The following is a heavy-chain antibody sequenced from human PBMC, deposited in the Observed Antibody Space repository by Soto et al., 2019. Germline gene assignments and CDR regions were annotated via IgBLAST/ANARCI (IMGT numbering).Heavy chain of an antibody. CDR2: ISANNGNT. J-gene: IGHJ6*02. D-gene: IGHD2-2*02. CDR1: GFNFISYG. Sequence: GASVKVSCKASGFNFISYGINWVRQAPGQGLEWMGWISANNGNTNYAQNLQGRVTMTTDTSTSTAYMELRSLRSEDTAVYYCARNPAAIWDVRYYYGMDVWGQGTTVTVSS. CDR3: ARNPAAIWDVRYYYGMDV. V-gene: IGHV1-18*04.